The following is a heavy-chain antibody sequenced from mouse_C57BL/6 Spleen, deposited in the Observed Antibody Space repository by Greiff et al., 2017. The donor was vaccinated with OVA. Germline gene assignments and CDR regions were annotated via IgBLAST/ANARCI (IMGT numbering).Heavy chain of an antibody. CDR2: IDPETGGT. V-gene: IGHV1-15*01. Sequence: VKLLESGAELVRPGASVTLSCKASGYTFTDYEMHWVKQTPVHGLEWIGAIDPETGGTAYNQKFKGKAILTADKSSSTAYMELRSLTSEDSAVYYCTPMTTGSYAMDYWGQGTSVTVS. J-gene: IGHJ4*01. CDR1: GYTFTDYE. CDR3: TPMTTGSYAMDY. D-gene: IGHD2-12*01.